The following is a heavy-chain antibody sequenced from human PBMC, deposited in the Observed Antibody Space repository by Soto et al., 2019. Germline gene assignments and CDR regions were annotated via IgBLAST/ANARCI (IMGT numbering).Heavy chain of an antibody. V-gene: IGHV3-48*03. CDR1: GFPFSSYE. Sequence: GGSLRLSCAASGFPFSSYEMNWVRQAPGKGLECISYISSSGGTISYADSVKGRFTISRDNAKNSLYLQMNNLRAEDTAVYYCARGVYDSSGYYYPWGQGTLVAVSS. J-gene: IGHJ5*02. D-gene: IGHD3-22*01. CDR3: ARGVYDSSGYYYP. CDR2: ISSSGGTI.